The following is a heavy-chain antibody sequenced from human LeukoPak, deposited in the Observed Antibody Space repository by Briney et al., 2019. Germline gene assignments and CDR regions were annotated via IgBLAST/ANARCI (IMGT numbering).Heavy chain of an antibody. D-gene: IGHD3-22*01. V-gene: IGHV4-34*01. Sequence: PSETLSLTCAVYGGSFSGYYWSWIRQPPGKGLEWIGEINHSGSTNYNPSLKSRVTISVDTSKNQFSLKLSSVTAADTAVYYCARADSSGYYHDAFDIWGQGTMVTVSS. J-gene: IGHJ3*02. CDR2: INHSGST. CDR1: GGSFSGYY. CDR3: ARADSSGYYHDAFDI.